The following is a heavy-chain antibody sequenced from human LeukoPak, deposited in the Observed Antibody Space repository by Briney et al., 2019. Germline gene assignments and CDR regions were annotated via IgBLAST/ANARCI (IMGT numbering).Heavy chain of an antibody. V-gene: IGHV3-48*03. CDR3: AKESSGWYGFDY. J-gene: IGHJ4*02. CDR1: GFTLSSYE. D-gene: IGHD6-19*01. Sequence: GGSPRLSCAASGFTLSSYEMNWVRQAPGKGLEWVSYISGGGSTIYYADAVKGRFTISRDTSKNTLYLQMNSLRAEDTAVYHCAKESSGWYGFDYWGRGTLVIVSS. CDR2: ISGGGSTI.